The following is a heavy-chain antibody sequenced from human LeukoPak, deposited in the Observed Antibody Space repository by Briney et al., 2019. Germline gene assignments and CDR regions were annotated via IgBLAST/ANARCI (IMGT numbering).Heavy chain of an antibody. J-gene: IGHJ4*02. V-gene: IGHV1-69*06. CDR1: GGTFSSYA. CDR3: ARTRSSSSSWYGQFDY. Sequence: PLASVKVSCKASGGTFSSYAISWVRQAPGQGLEWMGGIIPIFGRANYAQKFQGRVTITADKSTSTAYMELSSLRSEDTAVYYCARTRSSSSSWYGQFDYWGQGTLVTVSS. CDR2: IIPIFGRA. D-gene: IGHD6-13*01.